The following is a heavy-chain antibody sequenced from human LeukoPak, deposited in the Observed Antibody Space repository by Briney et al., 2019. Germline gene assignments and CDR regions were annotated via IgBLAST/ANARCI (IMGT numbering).Heavy chain of an antibody. CDR3: ARDQTVAAFDY. J-gene: IGHJ4*02. CDR2: IYSGGST. D-gene: IGHD6-19*01. Sequence: GGSLRLSCAASGFTVSGNYMSWVRQAPGKGLEWVSVIYSGGSTYYADSVKGRFTISRDNAKNTLHLQMNGLRVEDTAVYFCARDQTVAAFDYWGQGTLVTVSS. V-gene: IGHV3-53*01. CDR1: GFTVSGNY.